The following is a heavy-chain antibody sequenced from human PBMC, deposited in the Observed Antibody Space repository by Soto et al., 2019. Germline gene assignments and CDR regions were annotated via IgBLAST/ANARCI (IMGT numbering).Heavy chain of an antibody. CDR2: IHHTGRT. D-gene: IGHD7-27*01. V-gene: IGHV4-4*02. Sequence: SGTLALTCAMSGASISTSDWWIWLRQPPGKGLEWIAEIHHTGRTNYNASFMGRATMSVDKSKNQFSLNLRSVTAADTAIYYCARAKLRNVWAFDYWGQGTLVTVSS. J-gene: IGHJ4*02. CDR1: GASISTSDW. CDR3: ARAKLRNVWAFDY.